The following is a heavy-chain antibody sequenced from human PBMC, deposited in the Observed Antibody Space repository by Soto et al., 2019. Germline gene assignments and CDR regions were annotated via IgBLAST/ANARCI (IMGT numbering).Heavy chain of an antibody. V-gene: IGHV3-30-3*01. J-gene: IGHJ5*02. CDR1: GFTFSSYA. Sequence: QVQLVESGGGVVQPGRSLRLSCAASGFTFSSYAMHWVRQAPGKGLEWVAVISYDGSNKYYADSVKGRFTISRDNSKNTLYLQMNSLRVEDTAVYYCARVHPSSSGWNNWFDPWGQGTLVTVSS. D-gene: IGHD6-19*01. CDR2: ISYDGSNK. CDR3: ARVHPSSSGWNNWFDP.